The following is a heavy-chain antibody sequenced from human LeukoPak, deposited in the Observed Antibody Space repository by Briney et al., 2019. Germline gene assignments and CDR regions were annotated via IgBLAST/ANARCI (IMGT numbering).Heavy chain of an antibody. CDR2: FDPDDGIT. V-gene: IGHV1-24*01. CDR3: AVLPLAMPPQYYFDY. Sequence: GASVKVSCKVSGYTLTGLSIHWVRQASGKGLEWMGGFDPDDGITIYAQKFKGRLTTTEDTSADTAYMELSSLTSEDTAIYYCAVLPLAMPPQYYFDYWGQGTLVTVSS. CDR1: GYTLTGLS. J-gene: IGHJ4*02. D-gene: IGHD2-2*01.